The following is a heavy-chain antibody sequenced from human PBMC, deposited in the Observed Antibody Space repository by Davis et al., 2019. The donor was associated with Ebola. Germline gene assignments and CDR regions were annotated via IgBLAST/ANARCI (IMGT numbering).Heavy chain of an antibody. CDR3: ARERGRWLQFSWFDP. CDR1: GGSFSSYY. J-gene: IGHJ5*02. D-gene: IGHD5-24*01. V-gene: IGHV4-59*01. CDR2: IYYSGST. Sequence: SETLSLTCAVYGGSFSSYYWSWIRQPPGKGLEWIGYIYYSGSTNYNPSLKSRVTISVDTSKNQFSLKLSSVTAADTAVYYCARERGRWLQFSWFDPWGQGTLVTVSS.